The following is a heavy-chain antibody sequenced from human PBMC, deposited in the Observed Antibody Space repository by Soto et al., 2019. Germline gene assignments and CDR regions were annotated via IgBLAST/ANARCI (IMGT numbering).Heavy chain of an antibody. J-gene: IGHJ6*04. Sequence: PSETLSLTCAVSGGSISSVNWWSWVRQSPGKGLEWIGEMHPSGSTNYNPSLKSRVTVSMDKSRNQFSLKMYSVTAADTAVYFWARHGQKIYGFDVWGRGTTVTVAS. CDR3: ARHGQKIYGFDV. V-gene: IGHV4-4*02. CDR1: GGSISSVNW. CDR2: MHPSGST.